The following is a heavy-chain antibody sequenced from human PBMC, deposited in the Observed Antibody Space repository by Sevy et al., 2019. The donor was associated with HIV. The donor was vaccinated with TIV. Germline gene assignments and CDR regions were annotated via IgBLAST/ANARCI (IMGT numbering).Heavy chain of an antibody. Sequence: GGSLRLSCAASGFTFSSYSMNWVRQAPGKGLEWVSSISGISNYIYYADPVKGRFSISRDNAKNSLYLQMNSLRAEDTAIYYCARGVQTYDAFDIWGQGTMVTVSS. D-gene: IGHD6-6*01. J-gene: IGHJ3*02. CDR2: ISGISNYI. CDR1: GFTFSSYS. CDR3: ARGVQTYDAFDI. V-gene: IGHV3-21*01.